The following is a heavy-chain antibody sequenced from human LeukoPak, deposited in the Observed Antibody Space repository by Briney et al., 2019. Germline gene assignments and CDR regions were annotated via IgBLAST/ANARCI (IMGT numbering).Heavy chain of an antibody. V-gene: IGHV4-39*01. J-gene: IGHJ5*02. CDR2: IYYSGTT. CDR3: ARHEYSGSYYGLSWFDP. CDR1: GGSISSSGYC. Sequence: SETLSLTCTLSGGSISSSGYCWGWIRHPPRKGLEWIASIYYSGTTYYNPSLKSRVTISVHTSKNQLSLKLSSLAAADTAVYYCARHEYSGSYYGLSWFDPWGQGTLVTVSS. D-gene: IGHD1-26*01.